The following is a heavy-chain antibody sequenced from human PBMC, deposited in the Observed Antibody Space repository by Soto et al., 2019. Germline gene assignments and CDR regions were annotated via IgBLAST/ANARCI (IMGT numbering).Heavy chain of an antibody. V-gene: IGHV3-23*01. Sequence: PGGSLRLSCAASGFTFNSYAMSWVRQAPGKGPEWVSAISGSGGSTYYADSVKGRFTISRDNSRNTLYLQMNSLRAEDTAVYYCARDKDFWSGYYHSSAGAFDIWGQGTMVTVSS. J-gene: IGHJ3*02. CDR1: GFTFNSYA. CDR3: ARDKDFWSGYYHSSAGAFDI. D-gene: IGHD3-3*01. CDR2: ISGSGGST.